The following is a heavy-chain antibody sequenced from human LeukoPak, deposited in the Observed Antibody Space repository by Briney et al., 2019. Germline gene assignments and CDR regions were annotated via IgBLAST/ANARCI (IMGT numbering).Heavy chain of an antibody. CDR3: AKTGAGYYYMDV. D-gene: IGHD7-27*01. J-gene: IGHJ6*03. CDR1: GFTFSTYA. V-gene: IGHV3-23*01. CDR2: ISGSGGST. Sequence: PGGSLRLSCAASGFTFSTYAMSWVRQAPGKGLEWVSVISGSGGSTYYADSVKGRFTLSRDNSKNTLYLQLNSLRVEDTAVYYCAKTGAGYYYMDVWGEGTTVTVSS.